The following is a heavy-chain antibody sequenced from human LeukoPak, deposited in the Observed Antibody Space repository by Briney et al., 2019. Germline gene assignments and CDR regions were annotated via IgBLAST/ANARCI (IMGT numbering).Heavy chain of an antibody. J-gene: IGHJ3*02. V-gene: IGHV1-2*02. CDR1: GYTFTGYY. CDR2: INPNSGDT. D-gene: IGHD1-1*01. Sequence: ASVKVSCKASGYTFTGYYMHWVRQAPGQGLEWMGWINPNSGDTNYAQKFQGRVTMTRDMSISTAYMEQSRLRSDDTAMYYCARVKNWLDAFDIWGQGTVVTVSS. CDR3: ARVKNWLDAFDI.